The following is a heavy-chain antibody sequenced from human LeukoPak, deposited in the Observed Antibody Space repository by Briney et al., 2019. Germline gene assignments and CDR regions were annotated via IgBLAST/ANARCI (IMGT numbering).Heavy chain of an antibody. D-gene: IGHD2-2*01. CDR1: GYTLTELS. CDR3: ATDREYQLLRGIDP. Sequence: ASVKVSCKVSGYTLTELSMHWVRQAPGKGLEWMGGFDPEDGETIYAQKFQGRVTMTEDTSTDTAYMGLSSLRSEDTAVYHCATDREYQLLRGIDPWGQGTLVTVSS. J-gene: IGHJ5*02. V-gene: IGHV1-24*01. CDR2: FDPEDGET.